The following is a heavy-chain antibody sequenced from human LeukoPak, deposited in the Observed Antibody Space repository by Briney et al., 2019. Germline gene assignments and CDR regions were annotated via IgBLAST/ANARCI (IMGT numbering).Heavy chain of an antibody. V-gene: IGHV4-59*01. J-gene: IGHJ6*03. Sequence: SETLSLTCTVSGGSISSYYWSWIRQPPGKGLEWIGYIYYSVSTHYNPSLKSRVTISVDTSKNQFSLELSSVTAADTAVYYCARSGERYYYYIDVWGKGTTVTVSS. CDR1: GGSISSYY. D-gene: IGHD1-1*01. CDR3: ARSGERYYYYIDV. CDR2: IYYSVST.